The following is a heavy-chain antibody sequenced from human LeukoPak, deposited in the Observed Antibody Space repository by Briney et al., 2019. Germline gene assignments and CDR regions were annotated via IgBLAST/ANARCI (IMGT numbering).Heavy chain of an antibody. Sequence: ASVKVSCKVSGYTFTGYYMHWVRQAPGQGLEWMGWINPNSGGTNYAQKFQGRVTMTRDTSISTAYMELSRLRSDDTAVYYCARDPGGDGYNWFDPWGQGTLVTVSS. CDR1: GYTFTGYY. J-gene: IGHJ5*02. V-gene: IGHV1-2*02. CDR2: INPNSGGT. D-gene: IGHD5-24*01. CDR3: ARDPGGDGYNWFDP.